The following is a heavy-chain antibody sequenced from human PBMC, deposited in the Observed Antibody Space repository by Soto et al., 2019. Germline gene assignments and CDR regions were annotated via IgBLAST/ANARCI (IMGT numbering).Heavy chain of an antibody. CDR2: MYHSGST. CDR1: GTSISSSYW. J-gene: IGHJ4*02. D-gene: IGHD2-15*01. Sequence: SETLSLTCVVSGTSISSSYWWTWVRQAPGKGLEWIGEMYHSGSTYYNPSLKSRVTISVDRSKNQFSLKLSSVTAADTAVYYCARGQVVAAQHWGQGTLVTVSS. CDR3: ARGQVVAAQH. V-gene: IGHV4-4*02.